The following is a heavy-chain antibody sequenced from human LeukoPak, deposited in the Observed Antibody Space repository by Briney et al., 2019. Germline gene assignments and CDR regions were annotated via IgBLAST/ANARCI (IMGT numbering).Heavy chain of an antibody. CDR3: ARHGGEYIVAMILHAFDI. CDR1: GGSVSSYS. Sequence: SETLSLTCTVSGGSVSSYSWSWIRQPPGKGLEWIASIYYSGSTNYNPSLKSRVTMSVDTSENQFSLKLSSVTAADTAVYYCARHGGEYIVAMILHAFDIWGQGTMVTVSS. D-gene: IGHD5-12*01. J-gene: IGHJ3*02. V-gene: IGHV4-59*08. CDR2: IYYSGST.